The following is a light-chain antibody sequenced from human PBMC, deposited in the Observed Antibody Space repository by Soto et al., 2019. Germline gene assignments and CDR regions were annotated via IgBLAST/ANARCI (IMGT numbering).Light chain of an antibody. Sequence: DIQMTQSPSSLSASVGDRVTITCRASQSVSRYVNWYQQKPGKAPKFLIYAATSVQSGVPSRFSGSGSGTDFTLTISSLQPEDFATYYCQQSSSTPRTFGQWTRLEIK. CDR2: AAT. CDR3: QQSSSTPRT. V-gene: IGKV1-39*01. CDR1: QSVSRY. J-gene: IGKJ1*01.